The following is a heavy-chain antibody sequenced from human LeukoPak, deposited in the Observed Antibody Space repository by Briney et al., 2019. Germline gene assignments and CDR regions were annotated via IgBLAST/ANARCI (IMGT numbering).Heavy chain of an antibody. CDR1: GFTVSSNY. CDR3: ARDLTGGSDY. J-gene: IGHJ4*02. Sequence: GGSLRLSCAASGFTVSSNYMSWVRQAPGKGPVWVSRVDRDGGTTTYADSVKGRFTISRDNAKNTLYLQMNSLRAEDTAVYYCARDLTGGSDYWGQGTLVTVSS. V-gene: IGHV3-74*01. D-gene: IGHD7-27*01. CDR2: VDRDGGTT.